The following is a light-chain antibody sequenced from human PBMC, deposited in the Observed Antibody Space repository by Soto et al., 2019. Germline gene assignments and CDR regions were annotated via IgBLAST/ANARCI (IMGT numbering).Light chain of an antibody. J-gene: IGKJ5*01. CDR3: QQYDNLPSIT. Sequence: DIQMTQSPSSLSASVGDRVTITCQASQDISNYLNWYQQKPGKAPKLLIYDASNLETGVPSRFSGSGPWTDFTFSISSLQPEDIATYSCQQYDNLPSITFGQGTRLEIK. CDR1: QDISNY. V-gene: IGKV1-33*01. CDR2: DAS.